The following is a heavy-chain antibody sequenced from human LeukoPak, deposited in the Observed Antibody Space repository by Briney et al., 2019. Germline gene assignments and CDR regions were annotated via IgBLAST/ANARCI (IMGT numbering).Heavy chain of an antibody. CDR1: GGSISSNSYY. V-gene: IGHV4-39*01. J-gene: IGHJ4*02. D-gene: IGHD4-17*01. Sequence: SETLSLTCTVSGGSISSNSYYWVWLRPPPGKGLEWIGSIYYSGSTYYNPSLKSRVTISADTSKNQVSLKLSSVTAADTAVYYCARHIRSHFDYWGQGTLVTVSS. CDR3: ARHIRSHFDY. CDR2: IYYSGST.